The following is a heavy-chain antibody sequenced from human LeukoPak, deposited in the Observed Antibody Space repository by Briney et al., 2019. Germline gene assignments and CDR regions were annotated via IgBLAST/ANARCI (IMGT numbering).Heavy chain of an antibody. D-gene: IGHD2/OR15-2a*01. J-gene: IGHJ4*02. CDR2: IYYSGST. CDR3: ARGLLMGPLGD. V-gene: IGHV4-34*01. CDR1: GGSFSGYY. Sequence: PSETLSLTCAVYGGSFSGYYWSWIRQPPGKGLEWIGYIYYSGSTYYNPSLKSRVTISVDTSKNQFSLKLSSVTAADTAVYYCARGLLMGPLGDWGQGTLVTVSS.